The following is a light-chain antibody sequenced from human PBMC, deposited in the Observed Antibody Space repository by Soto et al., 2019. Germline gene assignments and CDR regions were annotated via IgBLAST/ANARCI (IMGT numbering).Light chain of an antibody. CDR1: STDFVSYNR. J-gene: IGLJ1*01. Sequence: SALTQPPSVSGSPGQSVTISCTGTSTDFVSYNRVSWYQQPPGTAPKLIIYEASNRPSGVPDRFSGSKSGNTASLTISGLQAADEADYYCSSYRTGGPFVFGTGTKVTVL. CDR3: SSYRTGGPFV. CDR2: EAS. V-gene: IGLV2-18*02.